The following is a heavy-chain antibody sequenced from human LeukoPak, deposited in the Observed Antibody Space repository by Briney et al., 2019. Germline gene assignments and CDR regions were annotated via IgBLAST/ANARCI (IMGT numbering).Heavy chain of an antibody. CDR3: ARQLPTAAADTRGYFDY. J-gene: IGHJ4*02. CDR1: GGSISIISSSTSY. D-gene: IGHD6-25*01. V-gene: IGHV4-39*01. Sequence: SETLSLTCTVSGGSISIISSSTSYWGWIRQAPGKGLEWIGSLYYDEKSNYNPSLNTRATLSVDTSNNQFSLKLTSVTAADAAVYFCARQLPTAAADTRGYFDYWGQGTVVTVSS. CDR2: LYYDEKS.